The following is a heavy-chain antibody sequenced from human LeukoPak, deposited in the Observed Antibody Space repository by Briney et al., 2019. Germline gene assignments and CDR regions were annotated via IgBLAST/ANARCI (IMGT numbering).Heavy chain of an antibody. D-gene: IGHD4-17*01. Sequence: PGGSLRLSCAASGFTFSSYWMNWVRQTPGKGLVWVSRINGAGSSISYADSVKGRVTISRDNAKNTLYLQMNNLRAEDTAVYYCARGGDYKNDYWGQGTLVTVSS. CDR1: GFTFSSYW. CDR3: ARGGDYKNDY. V-gene: IGHV3-74*01. J-gene: IGHJ4*02. CDR2: INGAGSSI.